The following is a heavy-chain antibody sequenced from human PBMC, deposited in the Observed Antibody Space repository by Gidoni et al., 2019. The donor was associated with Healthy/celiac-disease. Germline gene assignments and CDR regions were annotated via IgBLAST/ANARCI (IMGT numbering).Heavy chain of an antibody. V-gene: IGHV3-30*18. Sequence: QVQLVESGGRVVQPGRSLRLSCAAAGFTFSRYGLHWVRQAPGKGLEWVAVISYDGSNKYYADSVKGRFTISRDNSKNTLYLQMNSLRAEDTAVYYCAKAYDFWSGYYYYYYYYGMDVWGQGTTVTVSS. J-gene: IGHJ6*02. CDR1: GFTFSRYG. CDR3: AKAYDFWSGYYYYYYYYGMDV. CDR2: ISYDGSNK. D-gene: IGHD3-3*01.